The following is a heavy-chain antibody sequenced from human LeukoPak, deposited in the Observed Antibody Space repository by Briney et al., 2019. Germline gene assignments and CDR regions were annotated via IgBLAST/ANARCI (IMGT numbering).Heavy chain of an antibody. D-gene: IGHD6-13*01. Sequence: GASVKVFCKASGCTFTSYGISWVRQAPGQGLEGMGWISAYNGNTNYAQKLQGRVTMTTDTSTSTAYMELRSLRSDDTAVYCCARPIVAAGSNWFDPWVQGTLVADPS. J-gene: IGHJ5*02. CDR3: ARPIVAAGSNWFDP. V-gene: IGHV1-18*01. CDR2: ISAYNGNT. CDR1: GCTFTSYG.